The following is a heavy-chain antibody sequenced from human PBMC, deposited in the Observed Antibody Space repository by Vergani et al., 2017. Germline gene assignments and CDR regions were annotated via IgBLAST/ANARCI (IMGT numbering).Heavy chain of an antibody. CDR1: GFTFSSYA. D-gene: IGHD6-19*01. J-gene: IGHJ4*02. CDR3: AREGVSAVAGLHFDY. V-gene: IGHV3-30-3*01. CDR2: ISYDGSNK. Sequence: VQLVESGGGVVQPGRSLRLSCAASGFTFSSYAMHWVRQAPGKGLEWVAVISYDGSNKYYADSVKGRFTISRDNSKNTLYLQMNSLRAEDTAVYYCAREGVSAVAGLHFDYWGQGTLVTVSS.